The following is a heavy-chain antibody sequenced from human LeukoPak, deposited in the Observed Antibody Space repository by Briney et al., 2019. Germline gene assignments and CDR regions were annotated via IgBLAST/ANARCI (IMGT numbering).Heavy chain of an antibody. CDR2: INSDGYST. D-gene: IGHD3-10*01. Sequence: GGSLRLSCAASEFTFSSYWMHWVRQTPGKGLVWVSRINSDGYSTSYADSVKGRFTISRDNAKNTLYLQMNSLRAEDTAVYYCARDSSRRGAFDIWGQGTMVTVSS. CDR1: EFTFSSYW. J-gene: IGHJ3*02. V-gene: IGHV3-74*01. CDR3: ARDSSRRGAFDI.